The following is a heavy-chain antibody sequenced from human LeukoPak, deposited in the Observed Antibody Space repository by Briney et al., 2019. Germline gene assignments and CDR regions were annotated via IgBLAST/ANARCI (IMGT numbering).Heavy chain of an antibody. CDR3: TRDLMDYDVSTGLHHYYMDV. CDR2: IISGGNT. V-gene: IGHV3-23*01. J-gene: IGHJ6*02. D-gene: IGHD3-9*01. Sequence: GGSLRLSCAASGFTFSSYAMSWVRQAPGKGLEWVSTIISGGNTYYADSVEGRFIISRDNFKNTVNLEMSSLRVEDTAVYYCTRDLMDYDVSTGLHHYYMDVWGQGTTVTVSS. CDR1: GFTFSSYA.